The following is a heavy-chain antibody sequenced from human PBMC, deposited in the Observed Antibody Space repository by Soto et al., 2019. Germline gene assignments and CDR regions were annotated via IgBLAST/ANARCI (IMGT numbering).Heavy chain of an antibody. CDR2: IKNDGSEK. Sequence: EVQLVESGGDLVQPGGSLRLSCAASGFTFSDFWMSWVRQAPGKGLDWVANIKNDGSEKYYVDSVEGRFTISRDNTKDSLYLQMNSLRAEDTAVYYCARGGSWGPDFWGQGTLVTVSS. CDR1: GFTFSDFW. J-gene: IGHJ4*02. V-gene: IGHV3-7*01. D-gene: IGHD2-15*01. CDR3: ARGGSWGPDF.